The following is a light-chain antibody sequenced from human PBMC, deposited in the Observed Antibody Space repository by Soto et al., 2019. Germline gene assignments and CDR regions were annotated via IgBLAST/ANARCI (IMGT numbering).Light chain of an antibody. V-gene: IGKV1-39*01. CDR1: QTINTY. Sequence: DIQMTQSPSSPSASVGDRVTITCRAGQTINTYLNWYLQKPGKAPKLLIYAASSLQSGVPSRFSGSGSGTDFTLTISSLQPEDFATYYCQQSYSIPITFGQGTRLEIK. CDR3: QQSYSIPIT. J-gene: IGKJ5*01. CDR2: AAS.